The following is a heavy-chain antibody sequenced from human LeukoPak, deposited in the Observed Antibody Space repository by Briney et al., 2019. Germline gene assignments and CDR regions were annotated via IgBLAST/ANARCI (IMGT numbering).Heavy chain of an antibody. V-gene: IGHV1-69*04. CDR2: IIPILGIA. CDR1: GGTFSSYA. D-gene: IGHD6-19*01. CDR3: ARGESAVAVVPGFDY. J-gene: IGHJ4*02. Sequence: SVKVSCKASGGTFSSYAISWVRQAPGQGLEWMGRIIPILGIANYAQKFQGRVTITADKSTSTAYMELSSLRSEDTAVYYCARGESAVAVVPGFDYWGQGTLVTVSS.